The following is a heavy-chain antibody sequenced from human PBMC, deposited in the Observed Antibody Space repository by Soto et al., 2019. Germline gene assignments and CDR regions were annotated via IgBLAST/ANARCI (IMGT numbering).Heavy chain of an antibody. D-gene: IGHD6-13*01. J-gene: IGHJ4*02. CDR1: GYTFTSYA. CDR2: INTAKDNT. CDR3: ARGSSWSYFDY. Sequence: QVQLVQSGAEVKKPGASVKVSCKASGYTFTSYAIHWVRQAPGQRLEWMGWINTAKDNTKYSQKFQGRVTITRDTSASIVYMELSSLRSEDTAVYYCARGSSWSYFDYWGQGTLVTVYS. V-gene: IGHV1-3*04.